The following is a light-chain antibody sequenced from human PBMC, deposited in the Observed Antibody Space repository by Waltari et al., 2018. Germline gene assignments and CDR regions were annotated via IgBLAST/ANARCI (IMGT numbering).Light chain of an antibody. V-gene: IGKV4-1*01. CDR3: QQYYSTVR. CDR1: QSVLYSSNNKNY. J-gene: IGKJ1*01. Sequence: DIVMTQSPDSLAVSLCERATINCKSSQSVLYSSNNKNYLAWYQQKPGQPPKLLIYWASTRESGVPDRFSGSGSGTDFTLTISSLQAEDVAVYYCQQYYSTVRFGQGTKVEIK. CDR2: WAS.